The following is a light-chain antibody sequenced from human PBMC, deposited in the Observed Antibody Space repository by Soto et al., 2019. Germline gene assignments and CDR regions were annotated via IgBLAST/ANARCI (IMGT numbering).Light chain of an antibody. CDR1: QSVSSAY. V-gene: IGKV3-20*01. Sequence: IVLTQSPGTLALSPGERAILSCRASQSVSSAYLAWYQQKAGQGPRLLLYAASKRATGIPDRFSGSGSGKDFTLTISRLEPEDFAVYYCQKYGTSWTFGQGTKVEVK. CDR2: AAS. CDR3: QKYGTSWT. J-gene: IGKJ1*01.